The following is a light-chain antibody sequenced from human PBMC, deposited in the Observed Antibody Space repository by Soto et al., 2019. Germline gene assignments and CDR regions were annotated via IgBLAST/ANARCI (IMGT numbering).Light chain of an antibody. Sequence: QSALTQPASVSGSPGQWITISCTGSSSDVGGYNYVSWYQQHTGKAPKLMIYDVSKRPSGVSTRFSGSKSGNTASLTISGLQAEDEADYSCNSYTSSRTYVFGTGTKLTVL. J-gene: IGLJ1*01. CDR3: NSYTSSRTYV. V-gene: IGLV2-14*01. CDR1: SSDVGGYNY. CDR2: DVS.